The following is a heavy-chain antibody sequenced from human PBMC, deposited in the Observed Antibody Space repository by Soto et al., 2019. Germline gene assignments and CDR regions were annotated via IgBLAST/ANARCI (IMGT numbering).Heavy chain of an antibody. V-gene: IGHV3-23*01. Sequence: VQLLESGGALVQPGGSLRLSCAASGFTFSSYAMYWVRQAPGKGLEWVSIISNSGGTYYSDSVEGRFSISRDNSKDTVHLQMNSLRAEDTAVYYCAKPKFRGVVVNVWGPGTTVTVSS. CDR2: ISNSGGT. CDR1: GFTFSSYA. J-gene: IGHJ6*02. CDR3: AKPKFRGVVVNV. D-gene: IGHD3-10*01.